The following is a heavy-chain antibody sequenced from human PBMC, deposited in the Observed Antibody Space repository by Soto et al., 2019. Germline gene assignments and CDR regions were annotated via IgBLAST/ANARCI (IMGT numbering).Heavy chain of an antibody. J-gene: IGHJ6*03. CDR3: AKLSHEVGYCSSTSCLDDNYYYYMDV. Sequence: GGSLRLSCAASGFTFSSYAMSWVRQAPGKGLEWVSAISGSGGSTYYADSVKGRFTISRDNSKNTLYLQMNSLRAEDTAVYYCAKLSHEVGYCSSTSCLDDNYYYYMDVWGKGTTVTVSS. CDR1: GFTFSSYA. CDR2: ISGSGGST. D-gene: IGHD2-2*01. V-gene: IGHV3-23*01.